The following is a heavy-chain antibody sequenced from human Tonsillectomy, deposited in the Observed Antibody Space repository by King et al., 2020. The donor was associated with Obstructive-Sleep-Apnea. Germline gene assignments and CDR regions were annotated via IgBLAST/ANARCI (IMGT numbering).Heavy chain of an antibody. V-gene: IGHV4-31*03. CDR2: IYYSGST. D-gene: IGHD2-15*01. Sequence: VQLQESGPGLVKPSQTLSLTCTVSGGSISSGGYYWSWIRQHPGKGLEWIGYIYYSGSTYYNPSLKSRVTISVDTSKNQFSLKLSSVTAADTAVYYCAIMKVAKGWDDAFDIWGQGTMVTVSS. CDR1: GGSISSGGYY. CDR3: AIMKVAKGWDDAFDI. J-gene: IGHJ3*02.